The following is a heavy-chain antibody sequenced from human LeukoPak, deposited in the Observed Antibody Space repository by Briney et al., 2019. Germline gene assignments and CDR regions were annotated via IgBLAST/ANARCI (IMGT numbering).Heavy chain of an antibody. D-gene: IGHD3-9*01. Sequence: GRSLRLSCAASGFTFSSYAMHWVRQAPGKGLEWVAVISYDGSNKYYADSVKGRFTISRDNSKNTLYLQMNSLRAEDTAVYYCARDRDPYDILTGTDAFDIWGQGTMVTVSS. V-gene: IGHV3-30-3*01. CDR2: ISYDGSNK. CDR1: GFTFSSYA. J-gene: IGHJ3*02. CDR3: ARDRDPYDILTGTDAFDI.